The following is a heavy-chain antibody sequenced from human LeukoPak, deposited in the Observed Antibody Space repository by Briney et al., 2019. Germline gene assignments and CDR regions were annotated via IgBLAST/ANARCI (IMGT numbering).Heavy chain of an antibody. CDR1: GFTFSSYD. CDR2: IGVAGDT. V-gene: IGHV3-13*04. Sequence: SGGSLRLSCAASGFTFSSYDMHWVRQVTGKRLEWVSAIGVAGDTYYLDSVKGRFTISRENAKNSLYLQMNNLRAGDTAVYYCARGGDRDYWGQGTLVTVSS. CDR3: ARGGDRDY. J-gene: IGHJ4*02.